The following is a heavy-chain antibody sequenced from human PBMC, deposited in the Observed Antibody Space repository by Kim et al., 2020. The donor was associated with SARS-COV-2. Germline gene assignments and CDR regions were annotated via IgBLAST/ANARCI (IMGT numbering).Heavy chain of an antibody. V-gene: IGHV6-1*01. D-gene: IGHD5-12*01. CDR1: GDSVSSNSAA. CDR3: ARGGFVGYSGSRYYYGMDV. CDR2: TYYRSKWYN. Sequence: SQTLSLTCAISGDSVSSNSAAWNWIRQSPSRGLEWLGRTYYRSKWYNDYAVSVKSRITINPDTSKNQFSLQLNSVTPEDTAVYYCARGGFVGYSGSRYYYGMDVWGQGTTVTVSS. J-gene: IGHJ6*02.